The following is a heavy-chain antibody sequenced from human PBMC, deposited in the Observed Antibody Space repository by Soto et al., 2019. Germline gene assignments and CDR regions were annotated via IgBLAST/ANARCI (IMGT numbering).Heavy chain of an antibody. CDR1: GYTFTGYY. CDR3: ARDGTGYCSCVSCYDYHYYYMYV. D-gene: IGHD2-15*01. CDR2: INPNSGGT. V-gene: IGHV1-2*04. Sequence: ASVKVSCKASGYTFTGYYMHWVRQAPGQGLEWMGWINPNSGGTNYAQKFQGWVTMTRDTSISTAYMELSRLRSDDTAVYYCARDGTGYCSCVSCYDYHYYYMYVWGKGTTVTVSS. J-gene: IGHJ6*03.